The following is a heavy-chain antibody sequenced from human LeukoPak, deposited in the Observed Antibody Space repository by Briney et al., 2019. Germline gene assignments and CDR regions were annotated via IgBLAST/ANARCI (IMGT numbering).Heavy chain of an antibody. D-gene: IGHD2-2*02. J-gene: IGHJ5*02. V-gene: IGHV1-2*02. Sequence: ASGKAACKAAAYTFTAYYMHWERQPPGQGLEWMGWINPKSGGTNYAQKFQGRVTMTRDTCISTAYMELSRLRSDDTAVYYCARAPYCSSTSCYTNSNWFAPWGQGTLVTVYS. CDR3: ARAPYCSSTSCYTNSNWFAP. CDR1: AYTFTAYY. CDR2: INPKSGGT.